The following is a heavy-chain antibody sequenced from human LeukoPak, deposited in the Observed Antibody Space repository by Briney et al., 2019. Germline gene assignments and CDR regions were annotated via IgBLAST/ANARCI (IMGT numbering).Heavy chain of an antibody. CDR1: GGSISSSSYY. CDR3: ALSNLYYYGMDV. V-gene: IGHV4-39*01. J-gene: IGHJ6*02. D-gene: IGHD2/OR15-2a*01. CDR2: IYYSGST. Sequence: SETLSLTCTVSGGSISSSSYYWGWIRQPPGKGLEWIGSIYYSGSTYYNPSLKSRVTISVDTSKNQFSLKLSSVTAADTAVYYCALSNLYYYGMDVWGQGTTVTVSS.